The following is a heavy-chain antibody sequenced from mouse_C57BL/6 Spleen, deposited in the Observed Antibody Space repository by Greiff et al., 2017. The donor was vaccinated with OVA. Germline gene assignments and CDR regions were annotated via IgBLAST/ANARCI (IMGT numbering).Heavy chain of an antibody. Sequence: QVQLQQSGPELVKPGASVKISCKASGYAFSSSWMNWVKQRPGKGLEWIGRIYPGDGDPNYNGKFKGKATLTADKSSSTAYMQLSSLTSEDSAVYFCARGQRTPYAMDYWGQGTSVTVSS. CDR2: IYPGDGDP. CDR1: GYAFSSSW. D-gene: IGHD3-3*01. J-gene: IGHJ4*01. V-gene: IGHV1-82*01. CDR3: ARGQRTPYAMDY.